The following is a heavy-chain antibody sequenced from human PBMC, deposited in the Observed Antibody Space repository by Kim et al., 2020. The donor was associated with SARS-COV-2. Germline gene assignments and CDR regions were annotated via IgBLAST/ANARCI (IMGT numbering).Heavy chain of an antibody. CDR1: GGSISSYY. D-gene: IGHD6-19*01. CDR3: ARAEGSGWYPPPFYFDY. CDR2: IYYSGST. Sequence: SETLSLTCTVSGGSISSYYWSWIRQPPGKGLEWIGYIYYSGSTNYNPSLKSRVTISVDTSKNQFSLKLSSVTAADTAVYYCARAEGSGWYPPPFYFDYWGQGTRVTVSS. V-gene: IGHV4-59*13. J-gene: IGHJ4*02.